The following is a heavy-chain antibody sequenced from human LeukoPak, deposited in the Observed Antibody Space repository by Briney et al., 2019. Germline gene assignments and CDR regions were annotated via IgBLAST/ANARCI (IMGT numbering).Heavy chain of an antibody. CDR2: IYYSGST. Sequence: SETLSLTCTVSGGSLSNYYWSWIRQPPGKGLEWIGYIYYSGSTNHNPSLKSRVTISVDKSKNQFSLKLTSVTAADTAVYYCARAGVAGGFDSWGQGTMVTVSS. V-gene: IGHV4-59*01. CDR1: GGSLSNYY. CDR3: ARAGVAGGFDS. D-gene: IGHD6-19*01. J-gene: IGHJ4*02.